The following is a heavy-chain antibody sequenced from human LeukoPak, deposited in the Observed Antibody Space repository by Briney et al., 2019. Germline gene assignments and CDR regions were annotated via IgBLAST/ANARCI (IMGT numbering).Heavy chain of an antibody. J-gene: IGHJ6*03. D-gene: IGHD5-24*01. V-gene: IGHV3-7*04. CDR1: GFTFRSYW. Sequence: GGSLRLFCAASGFTFRSYWMSWVRQAPGKGLEWVANIKQDGSEKYFVDSVKGRFTVSRDNAKNSLYLQMNSLRAEDTAVYYCARGRDGYNYAFYYYYYMDVWGKGTTVTISS. CDR2: IKQDGSEK. CDR3: ARGRDGYNYAFYYYYYMDV.